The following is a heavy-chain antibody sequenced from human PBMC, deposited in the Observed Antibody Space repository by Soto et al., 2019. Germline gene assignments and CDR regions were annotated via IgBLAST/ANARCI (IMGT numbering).Heavy chain of an antibody. D-gene: IGHD3-9*01. CDR1: GFTFSSYW. Sequence: VQLVESGGGLVQPGGSLRLSCAASGFTFSSYWMSWVRQAPGKGLEWVANIKQDGSEKYYVDSVKGRFTISRDNAKNSLYLQMNSLRAEDTAVYYCARASLYYDILTGYYPGGWELDVWGKGTTVTVSS. J-gene: IGHJ6*04. V-gene: IGHV3-7*01. CDR3: ARASLYYDILTGYYPGGWELDV. CDR2: IKQDGSEK.